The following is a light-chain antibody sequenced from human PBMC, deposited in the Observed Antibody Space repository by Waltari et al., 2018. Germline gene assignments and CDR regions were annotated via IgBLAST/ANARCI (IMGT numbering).Light chain of an antibody. J-gene: IGKJ3*01. V-gene: IGKV1-39*01. CDR1: QSISSY. CDR2: AAS. Sequence: DIQMTQSPSSLSAAVGDSVTITCRASQSISSYLNWYQQKPGKAPKLLIYAASSLQSGVPSRFSGSGSGTDFTLTISSLQPEDFATYYCQQSYSHFTFGPGTKVDIK. CDR3: QQSYSHFT.